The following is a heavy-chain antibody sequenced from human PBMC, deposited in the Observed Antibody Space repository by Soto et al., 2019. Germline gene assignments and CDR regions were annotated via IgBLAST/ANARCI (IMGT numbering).Heavy chain of an antibody. Sequence: PSETLSLTCAVSGGSISSSNWWSWVRQPPGKGLEWIGEIYHSGSTNYNPSLKSRVTISVNNSKNQFSLKLSSVTAADTAVYYCARRLGYCSRTSCYPTHYFDYWGQGTLVTVFS. CDR1: GGSISSSNW. J-gene: IGHJ4*02. CDR3: ARRLGYCSRTSCYPTHYFDY. D-gene: IGHD2-2*01. CDR2: IYHSGST. V-gene: IGHV4-4*02.